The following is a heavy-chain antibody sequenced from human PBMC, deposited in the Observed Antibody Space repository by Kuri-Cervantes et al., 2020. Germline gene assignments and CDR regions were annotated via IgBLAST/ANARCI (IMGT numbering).Heavy chain of an antibody. CDR3: ARVSSDIAAAGYFDY. D-gene: IGHD6-13*01. Sequence: GGSLRLSCAASGFTFSNFSMNWVRQAPGKGLDWVAVISYDGSNKYYADSVKGRFTISRDNSKNTLYLQMNSLRAEDTAVYYCARVSSDIAAAGYFDYWGQGTLVTVSS. CDR2: ISYDGSNK. J-gene: IGHJ4*02. CDR1: GFTFSNFS. V-gene: IGHV3-30-3*01.